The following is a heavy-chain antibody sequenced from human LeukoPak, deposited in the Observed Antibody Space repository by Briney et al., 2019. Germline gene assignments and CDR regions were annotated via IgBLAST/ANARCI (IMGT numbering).Heavy chain of an antibody. D-gene: IGHD3-10*01. CDR1: GGSISRYY. CDR2: INHSGST. Sequence: SETLSLTCTVSGGSISRYYWSWIRQPPGKGLEWIGEINHSGSTNYNPSLKSRVTISVDTSKNQFSLKLSSVTAADTAVYYCARRELWFGDFDYWGQGTLVTVSS. CDR3: ARRELWFGDFDY. V-gene: IGHV4-34*01. J-gene: IGHJ4*02.